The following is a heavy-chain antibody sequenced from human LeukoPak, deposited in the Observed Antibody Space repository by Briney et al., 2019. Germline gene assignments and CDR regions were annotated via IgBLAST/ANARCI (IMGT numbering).Heavy chain of an antibody. CDR3: AGIMFRGETAYGMDV. J-gene: IGHJ6*02. V-gene: IGHV4-59*08. CDR2: IYYSGST. Sequence: SETLSLTCTVSGGSISSYYWSWIRQPPGKGLEWIRYIYYSGSTNYNPSLKSRVTISVDTSKHQFSLKLSSVTAADTAVYYCAGIMFRGETAYGMDVWGQGTTVTVSS. D-gene: IGHD3-10*02. CDR1: GGSISSYY.